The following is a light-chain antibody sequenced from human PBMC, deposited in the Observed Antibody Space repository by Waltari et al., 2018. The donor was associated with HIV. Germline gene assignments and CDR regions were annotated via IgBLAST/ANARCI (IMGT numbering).Light chain of an antibody. V-gene: IGLV2-14*01. CDR3: SSYTSSSTPYVV. Sequence: QSALTQPASVSGSPGQSITISCTGPSSDVGGYNYVSCYQQHPGKAPKLMIYEVSNRPSGVSNRFSGSKSGNTASLTISGLQAEDEADYYCSSYTSSSTPYVVFGGGTKLTVL. J-gene: IGLJ2*01. CDR2: EVS. CDR1: SSDVGGYNY.